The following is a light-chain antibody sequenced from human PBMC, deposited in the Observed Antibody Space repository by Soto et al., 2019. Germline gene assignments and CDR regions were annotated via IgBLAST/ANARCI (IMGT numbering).Light chain of an antibody. CDR1: ERVGSTY. CDR3: QQYYSSTGT. CDR2: GAS. Sequence: EIVLTQSPGTLSLSPGETATLSCRASERVGSTYLAWYQQKPGQAPRLLISGASSRATGIPDRFSGSGSGTDFTLTISRLEPEDFAVYYCQQYYSSTGTFGQGTKVDIK. J-gene: IGKJ1*01. V-gene: IGKV3-20*01.